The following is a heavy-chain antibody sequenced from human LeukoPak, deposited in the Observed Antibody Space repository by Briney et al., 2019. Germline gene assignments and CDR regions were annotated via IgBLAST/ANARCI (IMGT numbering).Heavy chain of an antibody. J-gene: IGHJ5*01. CDR3: ARARGYSWIDS. D-gene: IGHD3-10*01. CDR1: GFIHSSSY. CDR2: IYTGGNT. V-gene: IGHV3-53*01. Sequence: GGSVRLSCAASGFIHSSSYMSWVRQAPGKGLEWVSVIYTGGNTYYADSVKGRFTISRDDSKNTLYLQMNSLRAEDTAVYYCARARGYSWIDSWGQGTLVTVSS.